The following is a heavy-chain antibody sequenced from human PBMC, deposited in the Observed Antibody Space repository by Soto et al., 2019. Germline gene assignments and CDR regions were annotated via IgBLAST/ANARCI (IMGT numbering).Heavy chain of an antibody. D-gene: IGHD4-17*01. CDR1: GYSFTSYW. CDR3: ATSHDYGDYYFDY. V-gene: IGHV5-10-1*01. Sequence: GESLKISCKGSGYSFTSYWISWVRQMPGKGLEWMGRIDPSDSYTNYSPSFQGHVTISADKSISTAYLQWSSLKASDTAMYYCATSHDYGDYYFDYWGQGTLVTDSS. J-gene: IGHJ4*02. CDR2: IDPSDSYT.